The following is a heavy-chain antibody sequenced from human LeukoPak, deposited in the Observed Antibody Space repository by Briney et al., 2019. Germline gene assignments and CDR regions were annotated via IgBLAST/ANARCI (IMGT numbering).Heavy chain of an antibody. CDR2: IYSSGIT. CDR1: GGSIINYY. J-gene: IGHJ4*02. Sequence: SETLSLTCTVSGGSIINYYWSWLRQTPGKGLEWIGYIYSSGITDYNPSLKSRVTISLDTSKNQFSLKLTSVTAADTAVYYCARHGFRSFTQTFDYWGQGTLVTVSS. CDR3: ARHGFRSFTQTFDY. D-gene: IGHD2-21*01. V-gene: IGHV4-59*08.